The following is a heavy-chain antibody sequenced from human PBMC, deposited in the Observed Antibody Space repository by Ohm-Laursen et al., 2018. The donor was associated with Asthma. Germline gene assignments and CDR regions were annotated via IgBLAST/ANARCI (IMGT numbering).Heavy chain of an antibody. Sequence: SLRLSCTASGFTFSSYAMHWVRQAPGKGLEWVAVISYDGSNKYYADSVKGRFTISRDNSKNTLYLQMNSLRAEDTAVYYCARDVNLGANDYGYFDYWGQGTLVTVSS. CDR3: ARDVNLGANDYGYFDY. V-gene: IGHV3-30-3*01. J-gene: IGHJ4*02. D-gene: IGHD5-12*01. CDR2: ISYDGSNK. CDR1: GFTFSSYA.